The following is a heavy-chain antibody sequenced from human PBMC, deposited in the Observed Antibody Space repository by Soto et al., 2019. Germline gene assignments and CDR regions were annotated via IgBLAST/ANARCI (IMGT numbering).Heavy chain of an antibody. J-gene: IGHJ3*02. CDR1: GYTFTSYG. CDR2: ISAYNGNT. CDR3: ARDWWPAMATEHAFDI. V-gene: IGHV1-18*04. Sequence: QVQLVQSGAEVKKPGASVKVSCKASGYTFTSYGISWVRQAPGQGLEWMGWISAYNGNTNYAQKLQGRVTMTTDTSTSTAYMELRSLRSEDTAVYYCARDWWPAMATEHAFDIWGQGTMVTVSS. D-gene: IGHD5-18*01.